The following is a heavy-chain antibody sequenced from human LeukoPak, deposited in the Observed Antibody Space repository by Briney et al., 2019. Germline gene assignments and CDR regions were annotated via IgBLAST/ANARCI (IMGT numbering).Heavy chain of an antibody. Sequence: PGGSLRLSCAASVFTFNLYWIHWVRQVPGKGLEWLSRISADGTTTNYADSVNGRFTISRDNAKNTLYLQMHSLGVDDTAVYYCARDSRYHSGWGSYQPYWFDPWGQGTLVTVSS. D-gene: IGHD3-10*01. V-gene: IGHV3-74*01. CDR1: VFTFNLYW. CDR2: ISADGTTT. J-gene: IGHJ5*02. CDR3: ARDSRYHSGWGSYQPYWFDP.